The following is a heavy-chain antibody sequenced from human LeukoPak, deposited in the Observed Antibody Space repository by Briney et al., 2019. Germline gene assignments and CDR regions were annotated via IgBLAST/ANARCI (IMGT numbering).Heavy chain of an antibody. Sequence: GGSLRLSCAASGFTFSNNWMTWVRQAPGKGLQWVASVKKDASEKYYVDSVKGRFTISRDNAKNSLYLQMNSLRVEDTAVYYYARDEIAAAGRWYFDLWGRGTLVTVSS. D-gene: IGHD6-13*01. J-gene: IGHJ2*01. CDR3: ARDEIAAAGRWYFDL. CDR2: VKKDASEK. V-gene: IGHV3-7*01. CDR1: GFTFSNNW.